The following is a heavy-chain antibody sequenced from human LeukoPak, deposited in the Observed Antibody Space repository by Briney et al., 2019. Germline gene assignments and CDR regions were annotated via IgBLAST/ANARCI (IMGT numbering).Heavy chain of an antibody. CDR1: GFTFSSYW. Sequence: GGSLRLSCAASGFTFSSYWMTWVRQAPGKGLEWVANIKQDGSEKYYVDSVKGRFTISRDNAKNSLYLQMNCLRAEDTAVYYCARDSRITFGGVDYWGQGTLVTVSS. CDR2: IKQDGSEK. CDR3: ARDSRITFGGVDY. V-gene: IGHV3-7*03. D-gene: IGHD3-16*01. J-gene: IGHJ4*02.